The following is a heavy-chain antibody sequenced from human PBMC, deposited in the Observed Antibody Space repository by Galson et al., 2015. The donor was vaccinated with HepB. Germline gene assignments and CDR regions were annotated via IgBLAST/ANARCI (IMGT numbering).Heavy chain of an antibody. Sequence: SLRLSCAASGFTFSSYDMNWVRQAPGKGLEWVSVISGSGHSTYYADSVKGRFTISRDNSRNTLYLQMNSLRAEDTAVYYCATNDTSRYFDYWGQGTLATVSS. D-gene: IGHD2-2*01. CDR2: ISGSGHST. V-gene: IGHV3-23*01. CDR1: GFTFSSYD. J-gene: IGHJ4*02. CDR3: ATNDTSRYFDY.